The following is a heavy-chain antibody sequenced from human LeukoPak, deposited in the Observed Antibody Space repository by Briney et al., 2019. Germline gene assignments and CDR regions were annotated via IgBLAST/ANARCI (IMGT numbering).Heavy chain of an antibody. J-gene: IGHJ4*02. Sequence: PGGSLRLSCAASGFTFSSYAMHWVRQAPGKGLEWVAVISYDGSNKYYADSVKGRFTISRDNSKNTLYLQMNSLRAEDTAVYYCARRRPASGYLLWGQGTLVTVSS. D-gene: IGHD5-12*01. CDR3: ARRRPASGYLL. V-gene: IGHV3-30-3*01. CDR1: GFTFSSYA. CDR2: ISYDGSNK.